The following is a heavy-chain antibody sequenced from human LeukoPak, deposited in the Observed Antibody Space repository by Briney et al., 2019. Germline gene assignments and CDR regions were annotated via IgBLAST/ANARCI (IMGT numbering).Heavy chain of an antibody. CDR3: AIGVGASCCDY. V-gene: IGHV4-59*01. Sequence: SETLSLTCTVSGGSISSYYWSWIRQPPGKGLEWIGYIYYSGSTSYNPSLKSRVTISVDTSKNQFSLKLSSVTAADTAVYYCAIGVGASCCDYWGQGTLVTVSS. D-gene: IGHD1-26*01. J-gene: IGHJ4*02. CDR1: GGSISSYY. CDR2: IYYSGST.